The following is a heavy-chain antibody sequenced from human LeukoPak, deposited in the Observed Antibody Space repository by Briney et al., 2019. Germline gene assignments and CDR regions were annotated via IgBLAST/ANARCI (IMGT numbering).Heavy chain of an antibody. J-gene: IGHJ4*02. V-gene: IGHV3-21*06. D-gene: IGHD5-12*01. CDR3: AKDSEYGYSGLYYFDH. Sequence: GGSLRPSCAASGFTFSWYNMNWVRQAPGKGLEWVSSISSSSRYIYYADSVKGRFTISRDNAKNSLYLQINSLRAEDTAVYYCAKDSEYGYSGLYYFDHWGQGTLVTVSS. CDR1: GFTFSWYN. CDR2: ISSSSRYI.